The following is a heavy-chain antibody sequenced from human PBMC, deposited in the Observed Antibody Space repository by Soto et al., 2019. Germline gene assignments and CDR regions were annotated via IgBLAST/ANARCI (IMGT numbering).Heavy chain of an antibody. CDR3: ARARFGDIVASITGEYFDP. CDR1: GYTFTNYD. CDR2: MNPDSGNT. J-gene: IGHJ5*02. V-gene: IGHV1-8*01. D-gene: IGHD5-12*01. Sequence: QVQMVQSGAEVKKPGASVKVSCEASGYTFTNYDINWVRQATGQGLEWMGWMNPDSGNTGYVQKFQGRVTMTRNTSIGTAYMELSSLTSEDTAIYYCARARFGDIVASITGEYFDPWGQGTLVTVSS.